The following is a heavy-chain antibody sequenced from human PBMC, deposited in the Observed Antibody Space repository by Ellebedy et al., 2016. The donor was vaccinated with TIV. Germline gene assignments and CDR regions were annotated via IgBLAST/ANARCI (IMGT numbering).Heavy chain of an antibody. Sequence: PGGSLRLSCAASGFTFSNFDMDWVRQAPGKGLEWVAVISHDGSLKFSADSVKCRFSISRDNSKTTLYLQMNSLRVEDTAVYYCAKGKVDNWMDAGSLDYWGQGSLVTVSS. CDR3: AKGKVDNWMDAGSLDY. D-gene: IGHD1-20*01. J-gene: IGHJ4*02. CDR2: ISHDGSLK. CDR1: GFTFSNFD. V-gene: IGHV3-30*18.